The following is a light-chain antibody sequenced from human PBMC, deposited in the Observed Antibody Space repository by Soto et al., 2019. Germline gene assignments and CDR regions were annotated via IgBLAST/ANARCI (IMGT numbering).Light chain of an antibody. Sequence: QSALTQPASVSGSPGQSITISCTGTSSDVGGYNSVSWYQQHPGKAPKLMIYEVSHRPSGVSNRFSGSQSANTASLTISGLQAEDEADYYCSSFTTSTTDVFGTGTKLTVL. CDR1: SSDVGGYNS. V-gene: IGLV2-14*01. J-gene: IGLJ1*01. CDR3: SSFTTSTTDV. CDR2: EVS.